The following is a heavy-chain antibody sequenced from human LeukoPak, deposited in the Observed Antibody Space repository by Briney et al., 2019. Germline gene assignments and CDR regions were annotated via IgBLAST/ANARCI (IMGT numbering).Heavy chain of an antibody. CDR3: ASVYYDFWSGYFDY. D-gene: IGHD3-3*01. V-gene: IGHV3-53*04. CDR1: GSTVSSNY. CDR2: IYSGGST. J-gene: IGHJ4*02. Sequence: GGSLRLSCAASGSTVSSNYMSWVRQAPGKGLEWVSVIYSGGSTYYADSVKGRFTISRHNSKNTLYLQMNSLRAEDTAVYYCASVYYDFWSGYFDYWGQGTLVTVSS.